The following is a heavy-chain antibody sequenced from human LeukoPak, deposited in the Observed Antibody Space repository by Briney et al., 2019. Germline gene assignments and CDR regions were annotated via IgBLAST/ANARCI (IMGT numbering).Heavy chain of an antibody. J-gene: IGHJ3*02. D-gene: IGHD5-24*01. CDR1: GYTFTNYY. CDR3: ARIRDGYNDAYDI. Sequence: GASVKVSCKASGYTFTNYYIHWVRQAPGQGHEWMGLINPGGGNTNYAQNFQGRVTMTRDTSASTVYMELSSLRSEDTAIYYCARIRDGYNDAYDIWGQGTVVTVPS. CDR2: INPGGGNT. V-gene: IGHV1-46*01.